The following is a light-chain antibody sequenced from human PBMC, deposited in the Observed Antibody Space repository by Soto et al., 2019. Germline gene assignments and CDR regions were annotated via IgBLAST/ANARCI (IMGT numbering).Light chain of an antibody. CDR1: SSNIGAGYD. CDR3: QSYDSGLGVFGV. Sequence: QSVLTQPPSVSGAPGQRVTVSCTGSSSNIGAGYDVHWYQQLPGTAPRLLIYGNINRPSGVPDRFSGSKSGTSASLAITGLQAEDEGDYYCQSYDSGLGVFGVFGAGTKVTVL. J-gene: IGLJ3*02. CDR2: GNI. V-gene: IGLV1-40*01.